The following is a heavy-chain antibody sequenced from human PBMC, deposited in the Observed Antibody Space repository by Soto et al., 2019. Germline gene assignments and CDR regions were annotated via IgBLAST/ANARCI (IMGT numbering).Heavy chain of an antibody. CDR2: IYYSGST. J-gene: IGHJ6*02. Sequence: SETLSLTCTVSGGSISSGGYYWSWIRQHPGKGLEWIGYIYYSGSTYYNPSLKSRVTISVDTSKNQFSLKLSSVTAADTAVYYCARGSLYDYYYYGMDVWGQGTTVTVSS. CDR3: ARGSLYDYYYYGMDV. D-gene: IGHD2-2*01. V-gene: IGHV4-31*03. CDR1: GGSISSGGYY.